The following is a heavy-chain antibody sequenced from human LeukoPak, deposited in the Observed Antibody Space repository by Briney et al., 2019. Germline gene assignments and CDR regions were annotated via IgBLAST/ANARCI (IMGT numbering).Heavy chain of an antibody. J-gene: IGHJ4*02. CDR2: IYHSGST. D-gene: IGHD3-10*01. CDR1: GGSITTYY. CDR3: ARGTTYGSGGVDY. V-gene: IGHV4-59*01. Sequence: SETLSLTCTVSGGSITTYYWSWIRQPPGKGLEWIGYIYHSGSTYYNPSLKSRVTISVDTSKNQFSLKLSSVTAADTAVYYCARGTTYGSGGVDYWGQGTLVTVSS.